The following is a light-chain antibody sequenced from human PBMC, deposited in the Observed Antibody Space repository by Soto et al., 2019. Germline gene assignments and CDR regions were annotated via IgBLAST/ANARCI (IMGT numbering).Light chain of an antibody. Sequence: QSALTQPRSVSGSPGQSVTISCTGTSSDVGSYNYVSWHHQHPGKAPKLVIYDVTHRPSGVPDRFSASKSGITASLTISGLQAEDEADYYCCSYASSSIWVFGGGTKLTVL. V-gene: IGLV2-11*01. CDR1: SSDVGSYNY. CDR2: DVT. CDR3: CSYASSSIWV. J-gene: IGLJ3*02.